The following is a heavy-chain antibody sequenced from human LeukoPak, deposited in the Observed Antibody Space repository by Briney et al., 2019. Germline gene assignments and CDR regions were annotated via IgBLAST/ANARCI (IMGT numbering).Heavy chain of an antibody. CDR2: IYYSGST. CDR1: GGSVSSYY. CDR3: ARANYYDSSGNPPYY. Sequence: SETLSLTCTVSGGSVSSYYWSWIRQPPGKGLEWIGYIYYSGSTNYNPSLKSRVTISVDTSKNQFSLKLSSVTAADTAVYYCARANYYDSSGNPPYYWGQGTLVTVSS. V-gene: IGHV4-59*02. J-gene: IGHJ4*02. D-gene: IGHD3-22*01.